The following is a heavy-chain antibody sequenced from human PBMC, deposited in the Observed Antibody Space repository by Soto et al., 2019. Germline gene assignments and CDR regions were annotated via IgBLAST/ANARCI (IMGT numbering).Heavy chain of an antibody. V-gene: IGHV4-4*02. D-gene: IGHD3-10*01. J-gene: IGHJ6*02. CDR3: ARVIRGSGSLWDYYYGMDV. CDR1: GGSISSSNW. Sequence: SETLSLTCAVSGGSISSSNWWSWVRQPPGKGLEWIGEIYHSGSTNYNPSLKSRVTISVDKSKNQFSLKLSSVTAADTAVYYCARVIRGSGSLWDYYYGMDVWGQGTTVTVSS. CDR2: IYHSGST.